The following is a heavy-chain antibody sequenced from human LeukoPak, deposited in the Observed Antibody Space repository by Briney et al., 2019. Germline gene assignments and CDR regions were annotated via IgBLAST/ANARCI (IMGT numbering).Heavy chain of an antibody. V-gene: IGHV3-7*01. CDR1: GFTFTKYW. D-gene: IGHD2-2*01. CDR2: IKQDGSDK. CDR3: AREVGGCSSTSCYSNWFDP. Sequence: PGGSLRLSCAASGFTFTKYWMTWVRQAPGKGLEWVGNIKQDGSDKNYMDSVKGRFTISRDNTKNSVYLQMSSLRAEDTAVYYCAREVGGCSSTSCYSNWFDPWGQGTLVTVSS. J-gene: IGHJ5*02.